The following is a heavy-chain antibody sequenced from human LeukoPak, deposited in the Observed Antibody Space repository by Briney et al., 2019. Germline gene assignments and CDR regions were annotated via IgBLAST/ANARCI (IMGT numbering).Heavy chain of an antibody. CDR2: INPNSGGT. CDR1: GYTFTGYY. CDR3: ARGDSRGDYYYYYMDV. V-gene: IGHV1-2*06. J-gene: IGHJ6*03. Sequence: ASVKVSCKACGYTFTGYYMHWVRQAPGQGLEWMGRINPNSGGTNYAQKFQGRVTMTRDTSISTAYMELSRLRSDDTAVYYCARGDSRGDYYYYYMDVWGKGTTVTVSS. D-gene: IGHD2-21*02.